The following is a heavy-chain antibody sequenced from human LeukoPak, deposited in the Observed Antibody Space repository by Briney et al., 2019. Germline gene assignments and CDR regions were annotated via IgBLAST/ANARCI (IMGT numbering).Heavy chain of an antibody. Sequence: GGSLRLSCAASGFTFSSYAMHWGRQAPGKGLEWVAVISYDGSNKYYADSVKGRFTISRDNSKNTLYLQMNSLRAEDTAVYYCARDLYGSGSSVDYWGQGTLVTVSS. CDR3: ARDLYGSGSSVDY. V-gene: IGHV3-30*01. CDR1: GFTFSSYA. J-gene: IGHJ4*02. D-gene: IGHD3-10*01. CDR2: ISYDGSNK.